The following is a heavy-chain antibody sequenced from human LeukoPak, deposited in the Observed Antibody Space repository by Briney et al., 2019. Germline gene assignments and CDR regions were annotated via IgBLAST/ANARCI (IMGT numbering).Heavy chain of an antibody. CDR2: ISYDGSNK. D-gene: IGHD3-10*01. CDR3: AKFWGFGELFILGLFDY. Sequence: PGGSLRLSCAASGFTFSSYAMHWVRQAPGKGLEWVTVISYDGSNKYYADSVKGRFTISRDNSKNTLYLQMNSLRAEDTAVYYCAKFWGFGELFILGLFDYWGQGTLVTVSS. J-gene: IGHJ4*02. V-gene: IGHV3-30*04. CDR1: GFTFSSYA.